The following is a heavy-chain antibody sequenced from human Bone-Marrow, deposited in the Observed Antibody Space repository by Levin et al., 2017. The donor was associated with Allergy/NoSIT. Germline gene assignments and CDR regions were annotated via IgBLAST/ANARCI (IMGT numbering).Heavy chain of an antibody. CDR2: INNDGSST. CDR1: GFTFSRYW. Sequence: GGSLRLSCAASGFTFSRYWMHWVRQAPGKGLVSISRINNDGSSTTYADSVKGRFTISRDNAKNTLYLQMNSLRAEDTAVYYCARETDRSGYYADYWGQGTLVTVSS. CDR3: ARETDRSGYYADY. V-gene: IGHV3-74*01. J-gene: IGHJ4*02. D-gene: IGHD3-22*01.